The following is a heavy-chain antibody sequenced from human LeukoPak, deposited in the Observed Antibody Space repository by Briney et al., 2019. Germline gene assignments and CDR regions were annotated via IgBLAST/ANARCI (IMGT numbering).Heavy chain of an antibody. J-gene: IGHJ6*03. CDR1: GYTFTSYD. CDR2: MNPNSGNT. D-gene: IGHD3-3*01. V-gene: IGHV1-8*01. Sequence: GASVKVSCKASGYTFTSYDINWVRQATGQGLEWMGWMNPNSGNTGYAQKFQGRVTMTRNTSISTAYMELSSLRPEDTAVYYCARGSGYYDFWSGYYLDHMDVWGKGTTVTVSS. CDR3: ARGSGYYDFWSGYYLDHMDV.